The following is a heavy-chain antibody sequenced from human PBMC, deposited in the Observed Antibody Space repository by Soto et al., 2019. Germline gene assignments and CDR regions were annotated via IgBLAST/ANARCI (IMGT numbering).Heavy chain of an antibody. CDR3: ARGGSTDFYGLLGL. V-gene: IGHV3-74*01. J-gene: IGHJ4*02. CDR1: GFSLSKYW. Sequence: EVQLVESGGASVQPGGSLRLSCAASGFSLSKYWMHWVRQAPGKGLEWVSRVNGDGSSTTYADSVSGRFIISRDNAKNTVFLQMSSLRADETARYYCARGGSTDFYGLLGLWGQGTQVIVSS. CDR2: VNGDGSST. D-gene: IGHD3-16*01.